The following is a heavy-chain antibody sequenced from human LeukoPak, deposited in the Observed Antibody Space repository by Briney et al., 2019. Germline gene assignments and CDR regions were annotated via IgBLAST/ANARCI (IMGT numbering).Heavy chain of an antibody. CDR3: ARDGDFWSGYFASDY. Sequence: GGSLRLSCAASGFTFSDYYMSWIRQAPGKGLEWVSYISSSGSTTYYADSVKGRFTISRDNAKNALYLQMNSLRAEDTAVYYCARDGDFWSGYFASDYWGQGTLVTVSS. CDR1: GFTFSDYY. V-gene: IGHV3-11*01. J-gene: IGHJ4*02. D-gene: IGHD3-3*01. CDR2: ISSSGSTT.